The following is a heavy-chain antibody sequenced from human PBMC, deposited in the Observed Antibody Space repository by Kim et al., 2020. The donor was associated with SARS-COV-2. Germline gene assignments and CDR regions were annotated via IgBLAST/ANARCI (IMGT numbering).Heavy chain of an antibody. V-gene: IGHV3-21*01. Sequence: GGSLRLSCAASGFTFSSYSMNWVRQAPGKGLEWVSSISSSSSYIYYADSVKGRFTIARDNAKNSLYLQMNSPRAEDTAVYYCARDTPKLTGDPTLDAFDIWGQGTMVTVSS. J-gene: IGHJ3*02. CDR3: ARDTPKLTGDPTLDAFDI. D-gene: IGHD7-27*01. CDR1: GFTFSSYS. CDR2: ISSSSSYI.